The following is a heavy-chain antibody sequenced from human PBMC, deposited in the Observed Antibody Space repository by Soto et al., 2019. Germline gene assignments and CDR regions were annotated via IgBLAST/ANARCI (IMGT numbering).Heavy chain of an antibody. CDR3: ARLNGYCISTNCHGYYGMDV. Sequence: QLQLQESGPGLVKPSETLSLTCTVSGGSVSTNSYSWGWIRQSPGKGLEWIGPIYSSENTYYNPSLLSRVTISVDTSKNEFSLRLGSVTAADTAVYYCARLNGYCISTNCHGYYGMDVWGQGTTVTVSS. CDR2: IYSSENT. CDR1: GGSVSTNSYS. V-gene: IGHV4-39*01. J-gene: IGHJ6*02. D-gene: IGHD2-2*03.